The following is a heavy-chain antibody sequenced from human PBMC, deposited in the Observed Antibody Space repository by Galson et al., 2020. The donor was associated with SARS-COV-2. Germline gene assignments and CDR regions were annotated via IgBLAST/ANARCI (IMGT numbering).Heavy chain of an antibody. CDR2: ISGSGVYT. CDR1: GFAIRSYA. J-gene: IGHJ4*02. Sequence: GGSLRLTCAASGFAIRSYAMSWVRQAPGKGLEWDSGISGSGVYTAYAYSVKGRFTISRDNSKNKLYLQMNSLRAEDSAVYYCARYPAAYYDSSGYYFFDYWGQGALVTVSS. CDR3: ARYPAAYYDSSGYYFFDY. V-gene: IGHV3-23*01. D-gene: IGHD3-22*01.